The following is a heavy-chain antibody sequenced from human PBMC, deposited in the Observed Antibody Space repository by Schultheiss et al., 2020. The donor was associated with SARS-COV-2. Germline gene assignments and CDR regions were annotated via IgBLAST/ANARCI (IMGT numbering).Heavy chain of an antibody. J-gene: IGHJ5*02. CDR3: AGYCPSTSCYPNNWFDP. CDR2: IYYSGST. Sequence: SETLSLTCTVSGGSISSGGYYWSWIRQHPGKGLEWIGYIYYSGSTYYNPSLKSRVTISVDTSKNQFSLKLSSVTAADTAVYYCAGYCPSTSCYPNNWFDPWGQGTLVTVSS. D-gene: IGHD2-2*01. V-gene: IGHV4-31*03. CDR1: GGSISSGGYY.